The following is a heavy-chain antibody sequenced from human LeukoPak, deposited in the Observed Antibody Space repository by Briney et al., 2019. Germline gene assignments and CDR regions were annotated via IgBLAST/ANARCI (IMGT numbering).Heavy chain of an antibody. D-gene: IGHD3-9*01. CDR1: GFTFDDYA. V-gene: IGHV3-9*01. J-gene: IGHJ4*02. CDR2: ISWNSGSI. CDR3: AKALLHYDILTGPDY. Sequence: GGSLRLSCAASGFTFDDYAMHWVRQAPGKGLEWVSGISWNSGSIGYADSVKGRFTISRDNAKNSLYPQMNSLRAEDTALYYCAKALLHYDILTGPDYWGQGTLVTVSS.